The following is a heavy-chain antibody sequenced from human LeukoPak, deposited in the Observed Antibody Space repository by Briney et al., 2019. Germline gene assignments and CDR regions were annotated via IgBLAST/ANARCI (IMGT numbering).Heavy chain of an antibody. CDR2: IYYSGST. CDR1: GGSISSSSYY. V-gene: IGHV4-39*01. D-gene: IGHD1-26*01. Sequence: SATPSLTCTVSGGSISSSSYYWGWIRHPPGKGLEWIGSIYYSGSTYYNPSLRSPVTISVDTSKNQFSLKLSSVTAADTAVYYCARRESYYAFDIWGQGTTVTVSS. CDR3: ARRESYYAFDI. J-gene: IGHJ3*02.